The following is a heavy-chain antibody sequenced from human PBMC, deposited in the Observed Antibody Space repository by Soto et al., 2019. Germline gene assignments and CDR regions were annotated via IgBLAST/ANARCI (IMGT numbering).Heavy chain of an antibody. CDR1: GYSFTSYW. CDR2: IDPSDSYT. CDR3: ARQELRSYYYYGMDV. Sequence: GESLKISCKGSGYSFTSYWISWVRQMPGKGLEWMGRIDPSDSYTNYSPSFQGHVTISADKSISTAYLQWSSLKASDTAMYYCARQELRSYYYYGMDVWGQGTTVTVS. J-gene: IGHJ6*02. V-gene: IGHV5-10-1*01. D-gene: IGHD1-26*01.